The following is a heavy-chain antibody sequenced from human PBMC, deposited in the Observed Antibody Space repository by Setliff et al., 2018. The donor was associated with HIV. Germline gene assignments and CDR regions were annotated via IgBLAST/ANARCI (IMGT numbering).Heavy chain of an antibody. CDR2: INHYGST. CDR1: GESFNAYY. D-gene: IGHD3-3*01. Sequence: SETLSLTCAVYGESFNAYYWSWIRQTPGKGLEWIGEINHYGSTNYNPSLKSRVTISVDTSKNQFSLKLSSVTAADTAVYYCAREAPSEPTRYYNFWSGYPDWFDPWGQGTLVTVSS. CDR3: AREAPSEPTRYYNFWSGYPDWFDP. J-gene: IGHJ5*02. V-gene: IGHV4-34*01.